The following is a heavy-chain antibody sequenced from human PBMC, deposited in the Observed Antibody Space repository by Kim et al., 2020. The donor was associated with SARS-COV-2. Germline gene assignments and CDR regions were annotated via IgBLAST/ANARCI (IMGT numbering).Heavy chain of an antibody. V-gene: IGHV1-2*02. CDR2: INPYSGGT. D-gene: IGHD3-22*01. CDR3: ARELGITMLAVVTRIDVFDV. J-gene: IGHJ3*01. CDR1: GYTFTGYY. Sequence: ASVKVSCKASGYTFTGYYMHWVRQAPGQGLEWMGWINPYSGGTNYAQKLQGRVTMTRDTSISTANMELSRLRSDDTAVYYCARELGITMLAVVTRIDVFDVWGQGTMVTVSS.